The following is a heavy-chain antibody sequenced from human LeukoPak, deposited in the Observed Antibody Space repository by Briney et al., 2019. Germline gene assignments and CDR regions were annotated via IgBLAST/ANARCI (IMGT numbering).Heavy chain of an antibody. J-gene: IGHJ4*02. CDR3: ARERCSSTSCLYVFDY. V-gene: IGHV1-69*04. CDR1: GGTFSSYA. CDR2: IIPIFGIA. D-gene: IGHD2-2*01. Sequence: ASVKVSCKASGGTFSSYAISWVRQAPGQGLEWMARIIPIFGIANYAQKFQGRVTITADKSTSTAYMELSSLRSEDTAVYYCARERCSSTSCLYVFDYWGQGTLVTVSS.